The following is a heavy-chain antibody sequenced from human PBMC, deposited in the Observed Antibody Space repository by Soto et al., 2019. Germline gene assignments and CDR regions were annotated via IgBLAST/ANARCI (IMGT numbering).Heavy chain of an antibody. J-gene: IGHJ4*02. Sequence: SETLSLTCAVSGGSISTDGYYWTWIRQLPGEGLEYIGYIYYSGSTSYNPSFESRASISVDSSENQFSLRLTSVTAADTAVYYCARRAGNRRGYPIDSWGQGTLVTVSS. CDR2: IYYSGST. D-gene: IGHD5-18*01. V-gene: IGHV4-31*11. CDR3: ARRAGNRRGYPIDS. CDR1: GGSISTDGYY.